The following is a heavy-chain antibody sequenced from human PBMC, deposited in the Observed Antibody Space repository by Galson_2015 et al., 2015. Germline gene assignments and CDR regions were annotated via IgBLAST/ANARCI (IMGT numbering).Heavy chain of an antibody. CDR3: ARDSGDYGGYDAFDS. V-gene: IGHV3-48*03. CDR1: GFTFSSYE. CDR2: IGYTGSPI. J-gene: IGHJ3*02. Sequence: SLRLSCAASGFTFSSYEMTWVRQAPGKGLEWLAYIGYTGSPIYYADSVKGRLTISRDNAKNSLYLQMNNLRAEDTAVYYCARDSGDYGGYDAFDSWGQGTKVTVSS. D-gene: IGHD4-17*01.